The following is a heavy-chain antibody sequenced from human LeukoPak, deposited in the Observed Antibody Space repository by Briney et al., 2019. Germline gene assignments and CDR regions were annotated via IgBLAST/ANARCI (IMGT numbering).Heavy chain of an antibody. D-gene: IGHD2-15*01. CDR1: GYSISSGYY. V-gene: IGHV4-38-2*02. CDR2: IYHSGST. J-gene: IGHJ6*03. Sequence: SETLSLTCTVSGYSISSGYYWGWIRQPPGKGLEWIGSIYHSGSTYYNPSLKSRVTISVDTSKNQFSLKLSSATAADTAVYYCARVRCSGGSCPYYYYYYYMDVWGKGTTVTVSS. CDR3: ARVRCSGGSCPYYYYYYYMDV.